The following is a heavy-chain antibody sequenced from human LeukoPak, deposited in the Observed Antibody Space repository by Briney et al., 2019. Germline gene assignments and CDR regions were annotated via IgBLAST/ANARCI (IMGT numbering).Heavy chain of an antibody. D-gene: IGHD1/OR15-1a*01. CDR3: ARVSGLNNFDY. Sequence: PSETLSLTCAIYGGSFSDYYWTWIRQPPGEGLEWIGEINHSGSSNYNPSLKSRVTISVDTSKNQFSLNLRSVTAADTALYYCARVSGLNNFDYWGQGTLVTVSS. CDR1: GGSFSDYY. J-gene: IGHJ4*02. V-gene: IGHV4-34*01. CDR2: INHSGSS.